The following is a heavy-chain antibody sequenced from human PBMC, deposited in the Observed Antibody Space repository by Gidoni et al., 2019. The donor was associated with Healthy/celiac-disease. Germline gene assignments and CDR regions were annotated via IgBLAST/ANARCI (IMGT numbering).Heavy chain of an antibody. D-gene: IGHD6-19*01. CDR1: GGSISSGSYY. CDR3: AREDGYSSGWYDAFDI. Sequence: QVQLQESGPGLVKPSQTLSLTCTVSGGSISSGSYYWSWIRQPAGKGLEWIGRIYTSGSTNYNPSLKSRVTISVDTSKNQFSLKLSSVTAADTAVYYCAREDGYSSGWYDAFDIWGQGTMVTVSS. CDR2: IYTSGST. J-gene: IGHJ3*02. V-gene: IGHV4-61*02.